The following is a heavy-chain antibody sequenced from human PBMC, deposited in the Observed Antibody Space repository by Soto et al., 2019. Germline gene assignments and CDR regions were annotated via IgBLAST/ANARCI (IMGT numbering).Heavy chain of an antibody. CDR3: ARVAYYYNSSGPLRI. J-gene: IGHJ3*02. Sequence: GGSLRLSCAASGFTFSTYGMHWVRQALGKGLEWVAVISYDGSNEYYADSVKGRFTISRGNSKNTLYLQMNSLRAEDTAVYYCARVAYYYNSSGPLRIWGQGTRVTGSS. CDR2: ISYDGSNE. V-gene: IGHV3-30*03. D-gene: IGHD3-22*01. CDR1: GFTFSTYG.